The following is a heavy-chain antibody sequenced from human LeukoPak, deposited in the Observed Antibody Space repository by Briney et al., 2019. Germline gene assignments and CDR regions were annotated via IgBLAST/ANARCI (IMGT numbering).Heavy chain of an antibody. CDR3: AAPPPGYYDSSGYNS. Sequence: ASVKVSCKASGFTFTSSAVQWVRQARGQRLEWIGWIVVGSGNTNYAQKFQERVTITRDMSTSTAYMELSSLRSEDTTVYYCAAPPPGYYDSSGYNSWGQGTLVTVPS. D-gene: IGHD3-22*01. J-gene: IGHJ4*02. CDR1: GFTFTSSA. V-gene: IGHV1-58*01. CDR2: IVVGSGNT.